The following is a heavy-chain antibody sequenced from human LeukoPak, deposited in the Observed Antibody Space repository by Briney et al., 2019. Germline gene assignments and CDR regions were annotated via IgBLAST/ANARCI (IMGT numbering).Heavy chain of an antibody. D-gene: IGHD6-13*01. CDR2: IYHSGST. V-gene: IGHV4-38-2*02. Sequence: SETLSLTCTVSGYSISSGYYWGWIRQPPGKGLEWIGSIYHSGSTYYNPSLKSRVTISVDTSKNQFSLKLSSVTAADTAVYYCARAVEIAAAGTNWFDPWGQGTLVTVSS. CDR3: ARAVEIAAAGTNWFDP. CDR1: GYSISSGYY. J-gene: IGHJ5*02.